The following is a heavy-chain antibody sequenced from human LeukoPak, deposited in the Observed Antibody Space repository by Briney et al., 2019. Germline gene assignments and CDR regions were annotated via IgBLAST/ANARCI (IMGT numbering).Heavy chain of an antibody. D-gene: IGHD1-1*01. Sequence: PSETLSLTCTVSGGSISSYYWSWIRQPPGKGLEWIGYIYYSGSTNYNPSLKSRVTISVDTSKNQFSLKLSSVTAADTAVYYCARQMGLGYTYFYPYFDYWGQGTLVTVSS. CDR3: ARQMGLGYTYFYPYFDY. CDR1: GGSISSYY. V-gene: IGHV4-59*08. CDR2: IYYSGST. J-gene: IGHJ4*01.